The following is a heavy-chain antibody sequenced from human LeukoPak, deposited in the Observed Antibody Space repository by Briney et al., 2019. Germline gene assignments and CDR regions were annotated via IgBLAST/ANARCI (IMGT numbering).Heavy chain of an antibody. V-gene: IGHV4-34*01. Sequence: SETLSLTCAVYGGSFSGYYWDWIRQPPGKGLEWIGSINYSGSTYYNPSLKSRVTISVGTSKNQFSLKLISVTAADTAVYYCARGPGGSSWHWLDPWGQGTLVTVSS. CDR3: ARGPGGSSWHWLDP. CDR1: GGSFSGYY. CDR2: INYSGST. D-gene: IGHD6-13*01. J-gene: IGHJ5*02.